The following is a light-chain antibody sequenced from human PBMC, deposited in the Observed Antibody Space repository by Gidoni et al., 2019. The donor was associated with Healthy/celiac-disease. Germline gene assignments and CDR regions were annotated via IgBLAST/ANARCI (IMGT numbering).Light chain of an antibody. J-gene: IGKJ1*01. CDR1: QSISSW. CDR3: QQYNSYSWT. Sequence: DIQMTQSPSTLSASVGDRVTITCRASQSISSWLAWYQQKPGKAPKLLIYDASSWESGVPSWFSGSGSRTEFTLTISSLQPDDFATYCCQQYNSYSWTFGQGTKVEIK. V-gene: IGKV1-5*01. CDR2: DAS.